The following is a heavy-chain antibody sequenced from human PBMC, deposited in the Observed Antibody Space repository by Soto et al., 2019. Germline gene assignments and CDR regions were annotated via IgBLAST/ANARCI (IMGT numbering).Heavy chain of an antibody. D-gene: IGHD5-12*01. J-gene: IGHJ4*02. V-gene: IGHV4-39*01. CDR3: ARQYSGYEAARLDY. CDR2: IYYSGST. Sequence: SETLSLTCTVSGGSISSSSYYWGWIRQPPGKGLEWIGSIYYSGSTYYNPSLKSRVTISVDTSKNQFSLKLSSVTAADTAVYYCARQYSGYEAARLDYWGQGTLVTVSS. CDR1: GGSISSSSYY.